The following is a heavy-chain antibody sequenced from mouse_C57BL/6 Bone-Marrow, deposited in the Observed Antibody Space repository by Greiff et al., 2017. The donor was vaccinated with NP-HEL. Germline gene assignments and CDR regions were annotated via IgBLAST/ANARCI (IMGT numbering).Heavy chain of an antibody. CDR2: IDPEDGET. Sequence: VQLQQSGAELVKPGASVKLSCTASGFNIKDYYMHRVKQRTEQGLEWIGRIDPEDGETKYAPKFQGKATITADTSSNTAYLQLSSLTSEDTAVYYCAVGSSFAYWGQGTLVTVSA. V-gene: IGHV14-2*01. CDR3: AVGSSFAY. J-gene: IGHJ3*01. CDR1: GFNIKDYY. D-gene: IGHD1-1*01.